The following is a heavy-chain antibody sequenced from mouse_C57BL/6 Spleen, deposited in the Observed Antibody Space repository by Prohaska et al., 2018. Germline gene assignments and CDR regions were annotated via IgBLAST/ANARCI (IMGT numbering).Heavy chain of an antibody. CDR1: GYSITSGYY. D-gene: IGHD1-1*01. CDR3: AREPSTVVAPFAY. V-gene: IGHV3-6*01. CDR2: ISYDGSN. J-gene: IGHJ3*01. Sequence: DVQLQESGPGLVKPSQSLSLTCSVTGYSITSGYYWNWIRQFPGNKLEWMGYISYDGSNNYNPSLKNRISITRDTSKNQFFLKLNSVTTEDTATYYCAREPSTVVAPFAYWGQGTLVTVSA.